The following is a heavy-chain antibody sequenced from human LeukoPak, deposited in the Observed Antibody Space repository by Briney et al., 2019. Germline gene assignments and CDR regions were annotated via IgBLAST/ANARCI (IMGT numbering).Heavy chain of an antibody. CDR1: GFTFSDYY. J-gene: IGHJ3*02. V-gene: IGHV3-11*05. D-gene: IGHD2-2*03. Sequence: GGSLRLSCAASGFTFSDYYMSWIRQAPGEGLEWVSYISSSSSYTNYADSVKGRFTISRDNAKNSLYLQMNSLRVEDTAVYYCARALLDIVVVPAAWGAFDIWGQGTMVTVSS. CDR3: ARALLDIVVVPAAWGAFDI. CDR2: ISSSSSYT.